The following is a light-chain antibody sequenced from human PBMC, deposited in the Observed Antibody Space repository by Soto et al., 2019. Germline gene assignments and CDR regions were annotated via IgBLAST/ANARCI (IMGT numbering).Light chain of an antibody. J-gene: IGKJ4*01. Sequence: DIQMTQSPSTLSASVGDRVTITCRASQSISTWLAWYQQKPGKAPYLLIYKASSLEGGVPSRFSGSGSGTEFNITINSLQPDDFATYYGQQYNAYPLTFGGGTTVEIK. V-gene: IGKV1-5*03. CDR1: QSISTW. CDR3: QQYNAYPLT. CDR2: KAS.